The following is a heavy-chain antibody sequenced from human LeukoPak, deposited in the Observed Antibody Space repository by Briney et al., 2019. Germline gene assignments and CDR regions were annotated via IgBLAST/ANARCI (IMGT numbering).Heavy chain of an antibody. D-gene: IGHD6-6*01. CDR1: GFTFRSYG. V-gene: IGHV3-33*01. CDR2: IWSDGSTK. J-gene: IGHJ4*02. Sequence: GGSLRLSCVASGFTFRSYGIHWVRQAPGKGLEWVAVIWSDGSTKFYADSVKGRFTISRDDSKNTLSLQMNILRADDTGVYYCARGRDAYSSSPHESWGQGTLVTVSS. CDR3: ARGRDAYSSSPHES.